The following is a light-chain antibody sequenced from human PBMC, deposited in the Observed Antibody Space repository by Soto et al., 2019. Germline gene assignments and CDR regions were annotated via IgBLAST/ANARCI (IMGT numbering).Light chain of an antibody. CDR2: EVN. V-gene: IGLV2-8*01. CDR1: SSDVCAYNY. CDR3: SSYAGRNNFVV. J-gene: IGLJ2*01. Sequence: QSVLTQPPSASGSPGQSVTISCTGSSSDVCAYNYVSWYQQHPGKAPKLLIYEVNKRPSGVPCRFSGPKSDNTASLTVCGLQGDDEADYYCSSYAGRNNFVVFGGGTKVNVL.